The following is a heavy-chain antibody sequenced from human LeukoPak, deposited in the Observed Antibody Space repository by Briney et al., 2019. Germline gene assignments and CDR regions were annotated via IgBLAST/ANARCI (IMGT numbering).Heavy chain of an antibody. CDR3: ATDFGYFDWLLTDS. J-gene: IGHJ4*02. V-gene: IGHV1-24*01. D-gene: IGHD3-9*01. CDR2: FNPEDGDT. CDR1: GYTLSELS. Sequence: DSVKVSCKVSGYTLSELSMHWVRQTPGKGLEWMGGFNPEDGDTIYAQNFQGRLTMTEDPSTDTAYLELSSLSSEDTAVYYCATDFGYFDWLLTDSWGQGTLVTDSS.